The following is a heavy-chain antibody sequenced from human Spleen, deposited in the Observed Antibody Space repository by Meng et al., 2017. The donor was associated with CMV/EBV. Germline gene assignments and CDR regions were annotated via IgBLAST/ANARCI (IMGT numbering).Heavy chain of an antibody. CDR1: GGSFSAYN. D-gene: IGHD3-3*01. V-gene: IGHV4-34*10. Sequence: LQGSGPGLVKPSETLSLICFVYGGSFSAYNWRWIRQPPGKGLEWIGEINHSGSTNYNPSLNSRVTMSVDTSNNQFSLTVSSVTAADTAVYYCAGVNDFWSGHYFEYWGQGTLVTVSS. J-gene: IGHJ4*02. CDR3: AGVNDFWSGHYFEY. CDR2: INHSGST.